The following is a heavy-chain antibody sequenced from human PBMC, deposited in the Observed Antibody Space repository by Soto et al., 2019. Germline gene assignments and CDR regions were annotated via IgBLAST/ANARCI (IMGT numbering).Heavy chain of an antibody. J-gene: IGHJ6*02. CDR1: GYTFSTYY. Sequence: ASVKVSCKTSGYTFSTYYMHWVRQAPGQGLEWMGLINPSDGSTRYAQKFRGRVTVTSDTSTSTVYMDVSSLRSEDTAIYYCARAAISTQENRQYYYGMDVWGQGTKVTVSS. CDR2: INPSDGST. D-gene: IGHD5-12*01. V-gene: IGHV1-46*01. CDR3: ARAAISTQENRQYYYGMDV.